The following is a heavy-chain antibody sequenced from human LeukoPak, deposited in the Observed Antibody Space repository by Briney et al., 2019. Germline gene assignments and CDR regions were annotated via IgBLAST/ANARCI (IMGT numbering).Heavy chain of an antibody. J-gene: IGHJ4*02. Sequence: AGGSLRLSCAASGFTFSSYGIHWVRQAPGKGLEWVAFIRYDGRDKYYADSVKGRFTISRDNSKNTLYLQMNSLRAEDTAVYYCARDGQWLVLWYFDYWGQGTLVTVSS. V-gene: IGHV3-30*02. CDR1: GFTFSSYG. D-gene: IGHD6-19*01. CDR2: IRYDGRDK. CDR3: ARDGQWLVLWYFDY.